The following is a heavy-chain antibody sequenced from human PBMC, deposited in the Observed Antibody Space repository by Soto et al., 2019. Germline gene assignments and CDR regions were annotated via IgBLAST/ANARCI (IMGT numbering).Heavy chain of an antibody. CDR1: GFSFSTSS. CDR2: ISPSASDT. CDR3: AKGGYTFAYE. Sequence: EVQLLESGGDLVQPGGSLRLSCAASGFSFSTSSMAWVRQPPGKGLEWVSAISPSASDTLYADSVKGRFTISRDNSQNTKLLQMPSLRADETAVYYCAKGGYTFAYEWGQGALVTVSS. V-gene: IGHV3-23*01. D-gene: IGHD5-18*01. J-gene: IGHJ4*02.